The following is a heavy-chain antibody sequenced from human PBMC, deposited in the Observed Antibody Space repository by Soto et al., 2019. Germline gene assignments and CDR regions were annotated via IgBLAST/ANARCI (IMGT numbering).Heavy chain of an antibody. D-gene: IGHD6-19*01. J-gene: IGHJ4*02. V-gene: IGHV1-3*01. CDR3: ARDLVRIAVAGTDY. CDR1: GYTFTSYA. Sequence: ASVKVSCKASGYTFTSYAMHWVRQAPGQRLEWMGWINAGNGNTKYSQKFQGRVTITRDTSASTAYMELSSLRSEDTAVYYCARDLVRIAVAGTDYWGQGTLVTVSS. CDR2: INAGNGNT.